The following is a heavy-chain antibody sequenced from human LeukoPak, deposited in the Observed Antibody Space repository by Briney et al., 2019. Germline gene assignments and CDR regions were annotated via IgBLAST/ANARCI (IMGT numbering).Heavy chain of an antibody. Sequence: SETLSLTCAVYGGSFSGYYWGWIRQPPGKGLEWIGSMYHSGSTYYNPSLKSRVTISVDTSKNQFSLKVTSVTAADTAVYYCARHPGYYYYYMDVWGKGTTVTISS. CDR2: MYHSGST. CDR1: GGSFSGYY. V-gene: IGHV4-34*01. CDR3: ARHPGYYYYYMDV. J-gene: IGHJ6*03.